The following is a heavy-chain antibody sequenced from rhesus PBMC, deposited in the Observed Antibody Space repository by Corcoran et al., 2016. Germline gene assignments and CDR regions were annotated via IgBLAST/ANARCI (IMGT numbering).Heavy chain of an antibody. CDR3: AREGTVSYFDH. J-gene: IGHJ4*01. D-gene: IGHD5-24*01. CDR1: GGSISDNYY. CDR2: IYGSRGST. Sequence: QVQLQESGPGLVKPSETLSLTCAVSGGSISDNYYWNWIRQPPGKGLEWIGKIYGSRGSTYYNPSIKSRVTISKDTSKNQFSLKLSSVTAADTAVYFCAREGTVSYFDHWGQGVLVTVSS. V-gene: IGHV4S9*01.